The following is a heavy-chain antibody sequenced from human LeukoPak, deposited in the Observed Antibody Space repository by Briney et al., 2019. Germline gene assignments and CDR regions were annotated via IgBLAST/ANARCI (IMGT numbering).Heavy chain of an antibody. CDR2: IYSGGST. CDR3: ARVLSGSGCFVP. V-gene: IGHV3-66*01. CDR1: GFTVSSNY. Sequence: GGSLRLSCAASGFTVSSNYMSWVRQAPGKGLEWVSVIYSGGSTYHADSVKGRFTISRDNSKNTLYLQMNSLRAEDTAVYYCARVLSGSGCFVPWGQGTLVTVSS. D-gene: IGHD6-19*01. J-gene: IGHJ5*02.